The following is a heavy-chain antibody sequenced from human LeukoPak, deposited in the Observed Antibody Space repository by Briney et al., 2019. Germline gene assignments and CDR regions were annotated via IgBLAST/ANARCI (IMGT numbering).Heavy chain of an antibody. CDR3: ARDVIAYYGGDCSPDDAFDI. J-gene: IGHJ3*02. CDR2: INSDGSST. CDR1: GFTFSSYW. D-gene: IGHD2-21*02. Sequence: GGSLRLSCAASGFTFSSYWMHWVRQAPGKGLVWVSRINSDGSSTSYADSVKGRFTISRDNAKNTLYLQMNSLRAEDTAVYYCARDVIAYYGGDCSPDDAFDIWGQGTMVTVSS. V-gene: IGHV3-74*01.